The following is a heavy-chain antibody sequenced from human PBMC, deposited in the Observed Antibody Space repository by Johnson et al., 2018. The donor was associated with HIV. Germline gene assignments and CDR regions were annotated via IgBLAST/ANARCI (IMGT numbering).Heavy chain of an antibody. V-gene: IGHV3-30-3*01. D-gene: IGHD7-27*01. CDR3: ARAWGDLAPDAFDI. Sequence: QVQLVESGGGVVRPGDSLRLSCAASVFTFSRYPMHWVRQAPGKGLAWLAFISYDGSNKYYADSVKGRFTIPRDNSKNTLFLQMNSLRAGDTAVYYCARAWGDLAPDAFDIWGLGTMVTVSS. CDR1: VFTFSRYP. J-gene: IGHJ3*02. CDR2: ISYDGSNK.